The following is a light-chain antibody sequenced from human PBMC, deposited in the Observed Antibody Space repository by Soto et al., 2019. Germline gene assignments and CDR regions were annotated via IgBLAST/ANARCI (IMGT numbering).Light chain of an antibody. CDR1: QGISSY. CDR2: AAS. Sequence: VIWMTQSPSLLSASTGDRVTISCLMSQGISSYLAWYQQKPGKAPELLIYAASTLQSGVPSRFSGSGSGTDFTLTISCLQSEDFATYYCQQYYSFPRTCGQGTKVEIK. V-gene: IGKV1D-8*03. J-gene: IGKJ1*01. CDR3: QQYYSFPRT.